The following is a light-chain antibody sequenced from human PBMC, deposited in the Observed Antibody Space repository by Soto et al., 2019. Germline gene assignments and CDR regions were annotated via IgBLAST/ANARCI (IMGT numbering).Light chain of an antibody. V-gene: IGKV3-20*01. CDR2: DAS. Sequence: EIVLTQSPGTLSVSTGEGATLSCRASQIVTSSHLAWYQQKPGQAPRLLIYDASTRATGIPDRFSGSGSGTDFSLTISRLEPEDFAVYYCRQYGSSVTFGQGTRLEIK. CDR1: QIVTSSH. CDR3: RQYGSSVT. J-gene: IGKJ5*01.